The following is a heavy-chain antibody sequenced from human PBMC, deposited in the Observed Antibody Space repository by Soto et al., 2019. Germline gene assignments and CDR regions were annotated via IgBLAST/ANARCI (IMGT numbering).Heavy chain of an antibody. D-gene: IGHD3-22*01. CDR1: GCILDYDA. CDR2: ISWNSGTI. Sequence: XLRLSCAASGCILDYDAMPWVRQVPGKGLEWVSAISWNSGTIAYADSVKGRFTISRDNAKNSLYLQMNSLRSEDTALYYCAKDREGSSGWYGMDVWGQGTTVTVSS. CDR3: AKDREGSSGWYGMDV. J-gene: IGHJ6*02. V-gene: IGHV3-9*01.